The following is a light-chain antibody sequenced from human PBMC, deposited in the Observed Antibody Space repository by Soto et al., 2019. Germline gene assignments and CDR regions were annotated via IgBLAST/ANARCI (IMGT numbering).Light chain of an antibody. V-gene: IGKV3-11*01. CDR2: DAS. Sequence: EIVLTQSPATLSLSPGERVTLSCRASQGISGYLAWYQQKPGQAPRLLIYDASNRATGIPVRVSGSGSGTDYTLTITNLEAEDFAIYYCQQRSNWPWTFGQGTKVDIK. CDR3: QQRSNWPWT. J-gene: IGKJ1*01. CDR1: QGISGY.